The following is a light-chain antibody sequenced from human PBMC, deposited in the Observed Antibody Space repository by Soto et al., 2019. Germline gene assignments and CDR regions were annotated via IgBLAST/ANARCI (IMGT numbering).Light chain of an antibody. J-gene: IGKJ1*01. V-gene: IGKV3-20*01. Sequence: EIVLTQSPGTLPLSPGERATLSCRASQSVSSSYLAWYQQKPGQAPRLLIYGASSRATGIPDRFSGSGSGTDFTLTISRLEPEDFAVYYCQQYGSPTWTFGQGTKVEIK. CDR3: QQYGSPTWT. CDR1: QSVSSSY. CDR2: GAS.